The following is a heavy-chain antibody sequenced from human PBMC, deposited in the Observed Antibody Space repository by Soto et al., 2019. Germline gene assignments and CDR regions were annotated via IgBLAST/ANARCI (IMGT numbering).Heavy chain of an antibody. CDR1: GGSITTYY. CDR3: ARDRSKPTTNEYYFDY. CDR2: IYYSGST. D-gene: IGHD1-26*01. Sequence: ASETLSLTCTVSGGSITTYYWSWIRQPPGKGLEWIGYIYYSGSTNYNPSLKSRVTISVDTSKNQFSLKLSSVTAADTAVYYCARDRSKPTTNEYYFDYWGQGTLVTVS. V-gene: IGHV4-59*01. J-gene: IGHJ4*02.